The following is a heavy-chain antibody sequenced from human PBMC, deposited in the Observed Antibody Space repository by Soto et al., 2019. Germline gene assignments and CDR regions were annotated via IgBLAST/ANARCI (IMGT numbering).Heavy chain of an antibody. CDR2: ISGSGGST. CDR3: ARASGGWFFAEFDY. J-gene: IGHJ4*02. Sequence: GGSLRLSCAASGFTFSSYAMSWVRQAPGKGLEWVSAISGSGGSTYYADSVKGRFTISRDNSKNTLYLQMNSLRAEDTAVYYSARASGGWFFAEFDYWGQGTLVTVSS. V-gene: IGHV3-23*01. D-gene: IGHD2-15*01. CDR1: GFTFSSYA.